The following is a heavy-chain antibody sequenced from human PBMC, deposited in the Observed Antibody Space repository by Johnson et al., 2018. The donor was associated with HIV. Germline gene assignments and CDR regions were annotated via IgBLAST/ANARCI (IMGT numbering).Heavy chain of an antibody. D-gene: IGHD6-19*01. J-gene: IGHJ3*02. CDR1: GFTFSNAW. CDR3: AKGGAVAGTRDAFDI. CDR2: IKSKTDGGTT. Sequence: MLLVESGGGLVKPGGYLRLSCAASGFTFSNAWMSWVRQAPGKGLEWVGRIKSKTDGGTTDYAAPVKGRFTISRDKAKNTLHLQMNSLRAEDTAVYYCAKGGAVAGTRDAFDIWGQGTMVTVSS. V-gene: IGHV3-15*05.